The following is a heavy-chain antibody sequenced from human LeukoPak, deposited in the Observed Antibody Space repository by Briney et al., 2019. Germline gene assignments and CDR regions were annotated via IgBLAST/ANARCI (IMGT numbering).Heavy chain of an antibody. CDR1: GFTFSNYD. D-gene: IGHD2-21*01. CDR3: ARKFVDY. CDR2: IDYDGTVK. V-gene: IGHV3-30*02. Sequence: PGGSLRLSCAASGFTFSNYDMYWVRQAPGKGLEWVAFIDYDGTVKYYEDSVKGRFTISRDNSKHTVYPQMNSLRTEDTAIYYCARKFVDYWGQGTLVTVSS. J-gene: IGHJ4*02.